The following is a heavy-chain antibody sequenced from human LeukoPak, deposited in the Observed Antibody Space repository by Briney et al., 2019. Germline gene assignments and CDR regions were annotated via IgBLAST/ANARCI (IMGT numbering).Heavy chain of an antibody. CDR2: MNHNNDNA. CDR1: GYTCTSYD. D-gene: IGHD2-15*01. V-gene: IGHV1-8*01. Sequence: ASVKVSCKASGYTCTSYDINWVRQATGQRLEWMVWMNHNNDNAGYAQKSQGRVTMTRNTSISTAYMELSSLRSEDTAVYYCARGCGGSCYSSGYYGMDVWGQGTTVTVSS. J-gene: IGHJ6*02. CDR3: ARGCGGSCYSSGYYGMDV.